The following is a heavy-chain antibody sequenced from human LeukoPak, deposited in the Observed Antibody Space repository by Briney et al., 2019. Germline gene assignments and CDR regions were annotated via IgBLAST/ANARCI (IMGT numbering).Heavy chain of an antibody. V-gene: IGHV3-33*01. D-gene: IGHD2-15*01. CDR2: IWYDGSNK. J-gene: IGHJ5*02. CDR1: GFTFSSYG. Sequence: GGSLRLSCAASGFTFSSYGMHWVRQAPGKGLEWVAVIWYDGSNKYYADSVKGRFTISRDNSKNTLYLQMNSLRAEDTAVYYCARDRSGGKGWFDPWGQGTLVTVSS. CDR3: ARDRSGGKGWFDP.